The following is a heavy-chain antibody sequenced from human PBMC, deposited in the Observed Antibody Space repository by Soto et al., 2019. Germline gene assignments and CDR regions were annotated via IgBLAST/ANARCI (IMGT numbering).Heavy chain of an antibody. J-gene: IGHJ6*02. Sequence: PGGSLRPSCAAPVFTFSGYAMTWVRQAPGKGLEWVSGISGSGANIYYADSVKGRFTISRDNSKNTLYLQMNSLRAEDTAVYSCARRTSYSSGSYMYYYYGLDVWGQGTTVTVSS. CDR2: ISGSGANI. V-gene: IGHV3-23*01. CDR3: ARRTSYSSGSYMYYYYGLDV. CDR1: VFTFSGYA. D-gene: IGHD3-10*01.